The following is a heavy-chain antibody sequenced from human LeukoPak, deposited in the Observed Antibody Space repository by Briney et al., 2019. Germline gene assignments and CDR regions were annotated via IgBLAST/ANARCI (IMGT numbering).Heavy chain of an antibody. Sequence: ASVKVSCKASGYTFTSYDINWVRQASGQGLEWMGCINPNSGNTGFTQKFQGRVTVTRSTSISTAYMELSSLTSDDTAVYYCARTSTGTRGGYDVWGQGTLVTVSS. J-gene: IGHJ4*02. V-gene: IGHV1-8*01. CDR2: INPNSGNT. CDR3: ARTSTGTRGGYDV. D-gene: IGHD1-1*01. CDR1: GYTFTSYD.